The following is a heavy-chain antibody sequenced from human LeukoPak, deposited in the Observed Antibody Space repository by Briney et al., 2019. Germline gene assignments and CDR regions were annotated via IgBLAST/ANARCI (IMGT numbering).Heavy chain of an antibody. V-gene: IGHV4-39*01. CDR3: VVAPLF. CDR1: AGSIRNNNNY. CDR2: IYYSGST. J-gene: IGHJ4*02. D-gene: IGHD3-16*02. Sequence: SETLSLTCSVPAGSIRNNNNYWGWIRQPPGKGLEWIGSIYYSGSTYFNPSLKSRVTVSLDTSRNQFSLKLTSVTAADTTVYYCVVAPLFWGQRILVTVSS.